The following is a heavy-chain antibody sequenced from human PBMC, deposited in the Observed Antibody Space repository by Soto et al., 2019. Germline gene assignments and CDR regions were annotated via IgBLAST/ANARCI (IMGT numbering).Heavy chain of an antibody. Sequence: QVQLVQSRAEVKKPGSSVKVSCKASGGTFSSYAISWVRQAPGQGLEWMGGIIPIFGTANYAQKFQGRVTITADESTSTDYVERSSLRSEDTAVYYCARDSYCGGDCYSNYFDYWGQGTLVTVSS. CDR3: ARDSYCGGDCYSNYFDY. CDR1: GGTFSSYA. D-gene: IGHD2-21*02. V-gene: IGHV1-69*01. J-gene: IGHJ4*02. CDR2: IIPIFGTA.